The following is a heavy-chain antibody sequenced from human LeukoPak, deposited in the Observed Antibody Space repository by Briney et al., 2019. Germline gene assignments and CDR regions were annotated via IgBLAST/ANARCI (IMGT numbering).Heavy chain of an antibody. D-gene: IGHD2-2*01. CDR3: ARGSRYCSSTSCYDYYYHYMDV. J-gene: IGHJ6*03. CDR2: INPNSGGT. V-gene: IGHV1-2*02. Sequence: ASVKVSCKASGYTFTGYYMHWVRQAPGQGLEWMGWINPNSGGTNYAQKFQGRVTMTRDTSISTAYMELSRLRSDDTAVYYCARGSRYCSSTSCYDYYYHYMDVWGKGTTVTVSS. CDR1: GYTFTGYY.